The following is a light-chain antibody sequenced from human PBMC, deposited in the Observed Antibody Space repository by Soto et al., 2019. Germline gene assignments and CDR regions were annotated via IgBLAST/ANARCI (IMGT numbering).Light chain of an antibody. CDR3: QQDGSSPPT. CDR2: GAS. Sequence: EIVLTQSPGTLSFSPGERATLSCRASQSVSSNYLAWYQQKPGQAPRLLIYGASSRATAIPDRFSGSGSGTDCTLTVSRLEPEDFAVFYCQQDGSSPPTFGQGTKVEIK. V-gene: IGKV3-20*01. J-gene: IGKJ2*01. CDR1: QSVSSNY.